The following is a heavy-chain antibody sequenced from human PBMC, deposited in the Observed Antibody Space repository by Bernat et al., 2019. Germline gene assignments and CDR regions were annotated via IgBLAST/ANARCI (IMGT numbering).Heavy chain of an antibody. J-gene: IGHJ6*02. V-gene: IGHV3-23*04. CDR2: ISGSGAST. Sequence: EVQVVESGGGLVQAGGSLRLSCAASGFTFSNYAMSWVRQAPGKGLAWVSTISGSGASTYYSDSVKGRFTISRDNSKNSLYLQMNSLRTEDTALYYCAKAEGGKYCSSTSYYYYYYGMDVWGQGTTVTVSS. CDR3: AKAEGGKYCSSTSYYYYYYGMDV. D-gene: IGHD2-2*01. CDR1: GFTFSNYA.